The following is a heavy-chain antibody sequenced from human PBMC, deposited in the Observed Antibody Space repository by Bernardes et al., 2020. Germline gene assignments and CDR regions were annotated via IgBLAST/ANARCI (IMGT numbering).Heavy chain of an antibody. CDR1: GFTFSSFD. CDR2: ITASDATT. D-gene: IGHD2-15*01. V-gene: IGHV3-23*01. Sequence: GRSLRLSCAASGFTFSSFDMTWVRKAPGKGLEWVSVITASDATTHYADSVQGRFTISRDNSKNTLYLQMNSLRADDTAVYYCAKKGGTTKDFDSWGQGTLVTVSS. J-gene: IGHJ4*02. CDR3: AKKGGTTKDFDS.